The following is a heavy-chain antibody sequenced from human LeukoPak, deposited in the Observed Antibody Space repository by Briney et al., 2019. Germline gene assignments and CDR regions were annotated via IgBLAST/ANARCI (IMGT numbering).Heavy chain of an antibody. CDR1: GFTFNNYA. V-gene: IGHV3-23*01. CDR3: AKIYDSVDY. CDR2: ISGSGDGT. J-gene: IGHJ4*02. Sequence: GGSLRLSCAASGFTFNNYAMSWVRQAPGKGLEWVSSISGSGDGTYYVDSVKGRITISRDNSKNTLYLQMNSLRAVDTAVYYCAKIYDSVDYWGQGTLVTVSS. D-gene: IGHD3-22*01.